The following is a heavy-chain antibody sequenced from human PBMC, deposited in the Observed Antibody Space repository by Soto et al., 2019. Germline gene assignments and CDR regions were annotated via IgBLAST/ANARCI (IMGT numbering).Heavy chain of an antibody. CDR1: GYTFTSYC. CDR2: ISAYNGNT. V-gene: IGHV1-18*01. Sequence: ASVKVSCKASGYTFTSYCISWVRQAPGQGLEWMGWISAYNGNTNYAQKLQGRVTMTTDTSTSTAYMELRSLRSDDTAVYYCARGPYCSSTSCYGRGYWFDPWGQGTRVTVSS. CDR3: ARGPYCSSTSCYGRGYWFDP. J-gene: IGHJ5*02. D-gene: IGHD2-2*01.